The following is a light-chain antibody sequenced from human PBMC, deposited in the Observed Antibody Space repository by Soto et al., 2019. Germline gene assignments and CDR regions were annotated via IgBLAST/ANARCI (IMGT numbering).Light chain of an antibody. Sequence: SVLTQSSSASASLGSSVKLTCTLSSGHSSYIIAWHQQQPGKAPRYLMKLEGSGSYNKGSGVPDRFSGSSSGADRYLTISNLQSEDEADYYCETWDSNTHVFGGGTQLTVL. CDR3: ETWDSNTHV. CDR1: SGHSSYI. CDR2: LEGSGSY. J-gene: IGLJ7*01. V-gene: IGLV4-60*03.